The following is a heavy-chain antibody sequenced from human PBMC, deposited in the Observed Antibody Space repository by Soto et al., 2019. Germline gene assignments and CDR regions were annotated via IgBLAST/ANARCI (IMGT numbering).Heavy chain of an antibody. V-gene: IGHV4-4*02. Sequence: SETLSLTCAVSGASISSAFWWTWVRQAPGKGLEWIGEIYHVGSTKYNPSLKSRVTISVDKSNNQFSLELRSVTAADTAVYYCARHRGTISLTDYWGQGTLVTVSS. J-gene: IGHJ4*02. D-gene: IGHD3-9*01. CDR3: ARHRGTISLTDY. CDR2: IYHVGST. CDR1: GASISSAFW.